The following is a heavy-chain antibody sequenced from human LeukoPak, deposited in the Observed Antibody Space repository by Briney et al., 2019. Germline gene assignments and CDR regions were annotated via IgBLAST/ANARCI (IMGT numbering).Heavy chain of an antibody. CDR1: GCTFSNYN. V-gene: IGHV3-21*01. CDR3: VRIPNSANFPNWFDP. CDR2: ISGSSAYI. Sequence: PGGSLRLSCAASGCTFSNYNMNWVRQAPEKGLEWISSISGSSAYIYYADSVKGRFTISRDNAKNSLYLQMNSLRADDTAMYYCVRIPNSANFPNWFDPWGQGTLVTVSS. J-gene: IGHJ5*02. D-gene: IGHD2/OR15-2a*01.